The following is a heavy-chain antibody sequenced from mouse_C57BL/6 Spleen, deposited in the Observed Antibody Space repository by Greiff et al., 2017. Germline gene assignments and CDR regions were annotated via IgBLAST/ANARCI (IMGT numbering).Heavy chain of an antibody. CDR2: ISYDGSN. CDR3: ASVYYYGSSWYFDV. V-gene: IGHV3-6*01. Sequence: DVHLVESGPGLVKPSQSLSLTCSVTGYSITSGYYWNWIRQFPGNKLEWMGYISYDGSNKYNPSLKNRISITRAPSKNQFFLKLNSVTTEDTATYYCASVYYYGSSWYFDVWGTGTTVTVSS. D-gene: IGHD1-1*01. CDR1: GYSITSGYY. J-gene: IGHJ1*03.